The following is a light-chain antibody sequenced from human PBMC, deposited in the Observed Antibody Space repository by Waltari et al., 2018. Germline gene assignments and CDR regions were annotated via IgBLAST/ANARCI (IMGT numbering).Light chain of an antibody. V-gene: IGKV1-9*01. CDR3: HQLKAYPLT. J-gene: IGKJ4*01. Sequence: IQLTQSPSSLSASVGDRVTITCRASQDISPYLAWYQQKPGTAPKLLISAAFTLQNGAPSRFSGSGSGADFTLTISNLQPEDFATYYCHQLKAYPLTFGGGTKVDIE. CDR2: AAF. CDR1: QDISPY.